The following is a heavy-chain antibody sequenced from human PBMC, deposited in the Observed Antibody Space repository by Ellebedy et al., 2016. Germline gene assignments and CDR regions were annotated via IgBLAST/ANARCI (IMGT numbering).Heavy chain of an antibody. D-gene: IGHD3-10*01. J-gene: IGHJ4*02. CDR1: GFTVSSNY. CDR2: VVGSGERT. Sequence: GESLKISCAVSGFTVSSNYMSWVRQAPGKGLEWVSAVVGSGERTFYADSVKGRFTISRDNSKNRLYLQMSSLKVEDTATYYCANVGGSGTYYNGYWGQGTLVTVST. V-gene: IGHV3-23*01. CDR3: ANVGGSGTYYNGY.